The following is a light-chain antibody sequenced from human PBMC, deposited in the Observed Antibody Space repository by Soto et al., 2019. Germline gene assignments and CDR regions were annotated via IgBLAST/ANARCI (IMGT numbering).Light chain of an antibody. Sequence: QSALTQPASVSGSPGQSITISCTGTSSDIGGYNYVSWYQQHPGKAPKLMIYEVSNGPSGVSTRFSGSKSGHTTSPTISGLEAEDEADYFCSSHTTSSPSAFGTATKLTVL. CDR1: SSDIGGYNY. CDR3: SSHTTSSPSA. V-gene: IGLV2-14*01. CDR2: EVS. J-gene: IGLJ2*01.